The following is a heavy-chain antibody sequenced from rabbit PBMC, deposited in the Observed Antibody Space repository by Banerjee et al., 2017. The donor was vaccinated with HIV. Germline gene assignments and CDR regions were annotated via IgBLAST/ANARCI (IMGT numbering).Heavy chain of an antibody. CDR1: GFSFSTNYD. J-gene: IGHJ6*01. CDR2: IFTGNTKT. V-gene: IGHV1S40*01. CDR3: TTSGMDL. Sequence: QQLEESGGGLVKPGASLTLTCTASGFSFSTNYDMCWVRQAPGKGLEWIGCIFTGNTKTYYATWAKGRFTISKASSTTVTLQMTSLTAADTATYFCTTSGMDLWGPGTLVTVS.